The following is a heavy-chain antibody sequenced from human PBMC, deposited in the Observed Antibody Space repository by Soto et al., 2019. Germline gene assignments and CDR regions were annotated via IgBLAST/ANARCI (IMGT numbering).Heavy chain of an antibody. V-gene: IGHV4-4*02. CDR3: ARKAWVRFDY. Sequence: SETLSLTCAVSGDSISSSVWWTWVRQPPGKGLEWIGEVFHTGDTYFNPSLRSRVAMSVDKSTNEFSLKVTSVTAADTAIYYCARKAWVRFDYWGQGALVTVS. J-gene: IGHJ4*02. D-gene: IGHD7-27*01. CDR2: VFHTGDT. CDR1: GDSISSSVW.